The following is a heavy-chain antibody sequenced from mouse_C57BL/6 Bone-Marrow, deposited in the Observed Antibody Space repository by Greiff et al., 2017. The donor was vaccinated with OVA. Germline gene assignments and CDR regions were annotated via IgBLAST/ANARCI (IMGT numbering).Heavy chain of an antibody. CDR2: INPNNGGT. CDR3: ARPPYGNYLPPYAMDY. D-gene: IGHD2-1*01. V-gene: IGHV1-26*01. CDR1: GYTFTDYY. J-gene: IGHJ4*01. Sequence: EVQLQQSGPELVKPGASVKISCKASGYTFTDYYMNWVKQSHGKSLEWIGDINPNNGGTSYNQKFKGKATLTVDKSSSTAYMELRSLTSEDSAVYYCARPPYGNYLPPYAMDYWGQGTSVTVSS.